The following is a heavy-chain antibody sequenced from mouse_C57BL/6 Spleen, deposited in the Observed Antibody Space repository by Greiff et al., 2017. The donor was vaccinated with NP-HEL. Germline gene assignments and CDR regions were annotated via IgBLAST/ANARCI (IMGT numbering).Heavy chain of an antibody. J-gene: IGHJ1*03. CDR2: INPNNGGT. CDR1: GYTFTDYN. CDR3: ARRSDGYYGYFDV. D-gene: IGHD2-3*01. V-gene: IGHV1-18*01. Sequence: VQLKQSGPELVKPGASVKIPCKASGYTFTDYNMDWVKQSHGKSLEWIGDINPNNGGTIYHQKFKGKATLTVDKSSSTAYMELRSLTSEDTAVYYCARRSDGYYGYFDVWGTGTTVTVSS.